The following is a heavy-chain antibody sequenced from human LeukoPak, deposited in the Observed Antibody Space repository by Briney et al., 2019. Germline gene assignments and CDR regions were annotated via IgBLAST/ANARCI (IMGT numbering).Heavy chain of an antibody. J-gene: IGHJ6*03. D-gene: IGHD5-18*01. CDR2: INPNSGGT. V-gene: IGHV1-2*02. CDR3: ARDQLAMVRISYYYYYMDV. CDR1: GYTFTGYY. Sequence: ASVKVSCKASGYTFTGYYMHWVRQAPGQGLEWMGWINPNSGGTNYAQKFQGRVTMTRDTSTSTAYMELSRLRSDDTAVYYCARDQLAMVRISYYYYYMDVWGKGTTVTVSS.